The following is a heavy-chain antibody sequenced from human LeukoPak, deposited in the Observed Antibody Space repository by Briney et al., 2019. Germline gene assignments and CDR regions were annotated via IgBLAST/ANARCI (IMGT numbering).Heavy chain of an antibody. V-gene: IGHV4-34*01. CDR3: AKGYYYGSGSYYTPYNWFDP. CDR1: GGSFSGYY. J-gene: IGHJ5*02. CDR2: INHSGST. Sequence: PSETLSLTCAVYGGSFSGYYWSWIRQPPGKGLEWIGEINHSGSTNYNPSLKSRVTISVDTSKNQFSLKRSSVTAADTAVYYCAKGYYYGSGSYYTPYNWFDPWGQGTLVTVSS. D-gene: IGHD3-10*01.